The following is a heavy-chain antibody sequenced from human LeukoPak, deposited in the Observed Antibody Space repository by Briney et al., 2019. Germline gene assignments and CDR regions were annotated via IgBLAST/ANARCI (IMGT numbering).Heavy chain of an antibody. CDR2: ISYDGSNK. D-gene: IGHD4-23*01. CDR1: GFTVSSKF. Sequence: GGSLRLSCAASGFTVSSKFMSWVRQAPGKGLEWVAVISYDGSNKYYADSVKGRFTISRDNSKNTLYLQMNSLRAEDTAVYYCAKDKRVVTIFDYWGQGTLVTVSS. CDR3: AKDKRVVTIFDY. V-gene: IGHV3-30*18. J-gene: IGHJ4*02.